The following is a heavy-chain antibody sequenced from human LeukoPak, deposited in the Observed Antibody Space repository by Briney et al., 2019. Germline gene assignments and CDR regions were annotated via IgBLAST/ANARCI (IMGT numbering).Heavy chain of an antibody. J-gene: IGHJ4*02. Sequence: VGSLRLSCAASGFTVSNNYMSWVRQAPGKGLEWVSVIFGGGSTYYADSVKGRFTISRDNSKNTLYLQMNSLRTEDTAVYYCARDSPYDYWGQGTLVSVSS. CDR2: IFGGGST. CDR1: GFTVSNNY. CDR3: ARDSPYDY. D-gene: IGHD5-18*01. V-gene: IGHV3-66*02.